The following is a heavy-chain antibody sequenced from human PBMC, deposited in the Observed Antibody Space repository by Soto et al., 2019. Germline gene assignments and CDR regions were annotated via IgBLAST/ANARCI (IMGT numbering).Heavy chain of an antibody. Sequence: QVQLVESGGGVVQPGRSLRLSCAASGFTFSNYGMHWVRQAPGKGLEWVAIISYDGSYKDYAESVKGRFTISRDNSKNTLYLQMTSLRAEDTAVYYCANTREGSGWSYFHYWGQGTLVTVSS. D-gene: IGHD6-19*01. CDR3: ANTREGSGWSYFHY. V-gene: IGHV3-30*18. CDR2: ISYDGSYK. J-gene: IGHJ4*02. CDR1: GFTFSNYG.